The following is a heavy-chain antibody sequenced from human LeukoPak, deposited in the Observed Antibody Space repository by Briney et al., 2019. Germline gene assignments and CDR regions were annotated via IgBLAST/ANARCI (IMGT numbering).Heavy chain of an antibody. CDR2: INWNGGST. Sequence: PGGSLRLSCAASGFTFSRFWMSWVRQAPGKGLEWVSGINWNGGSTGYADSVKGRFTISRDNAKNSLYLQMNSLRAEDTALYYCARGIAAAGTGFSYYYYMDVWGKGTTVTVSS. V-gene: IGHV3-20*04. CDR3: ARGIAAAGTGFSYYYYMDV. D-gene: IGHD6-13*01. J-gene: IGHJ6*03. CDR1: GFTFSRFW.